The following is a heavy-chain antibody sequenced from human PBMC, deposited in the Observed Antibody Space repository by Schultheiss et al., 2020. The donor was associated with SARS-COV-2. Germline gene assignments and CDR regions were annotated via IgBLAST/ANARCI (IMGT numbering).Heavy chain of an antibody. CDR3: ARDPGAYCSSTSCYGGLI. D-gene: IGHD2-2*01. CDR2: IYTSGST. V-gene: IGHV4-4*07. CDR1: GGSISSYY. J-gene: IGHJ4*02. Sequence: SQTLSLTCTVSGGSISSYYWSWIRQPAGKGLEWIGRIYTSGSTNYNPSLKSRVTMSVDTSKNQFSLKLSSVTAADTAVYYCARDPGAYCSSTSCYGGLIWGQGTLVTVSS.